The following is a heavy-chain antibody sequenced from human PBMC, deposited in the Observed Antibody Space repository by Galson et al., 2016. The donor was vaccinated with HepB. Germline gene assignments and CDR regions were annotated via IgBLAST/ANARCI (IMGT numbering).Heavy chain of an antibody. J-gene: IGHJ6*04. CDR2: IDASGSI. CDR1: GASISSGGYY. Sequence: TLSLTCTVSGASISSGGYYWNWIRQPAGRGLEWIGRIDASGSINYSPSLKSRVSISIDTSKKQVSLKLSSATAADTAVYYCAKGNQRLTTVVGVQTPYYYGMDVWGKGTTVTVSS. CDR3: AKGNQRLTTVVGVQTPYYYGMDV. D-gene: IGHD3-16*01. V-gene: IGHV4-61*02.